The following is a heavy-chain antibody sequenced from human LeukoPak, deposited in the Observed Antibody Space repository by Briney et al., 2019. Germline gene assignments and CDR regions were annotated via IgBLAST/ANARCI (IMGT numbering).Heavy chain of an antibody. CDR1: GFIFSAYS. V-gene: IGHV3-48*01. Sequence: GGSLRLSCAASGFIFSAYSMNWVRQAPGKGLEWLSYFNSASGTISYADSVKGRFTISRDNSKNTLYLQMNSLRAEDTAVYYCAKGSGYEHSYYYYMDVWGKGTTVTISS. CDR3: AKGSGYEHSYYYYMDV. D-gene: IGHD5-12*01. J-gene: IGHJ6*03. CDR2: FNSASGTI.